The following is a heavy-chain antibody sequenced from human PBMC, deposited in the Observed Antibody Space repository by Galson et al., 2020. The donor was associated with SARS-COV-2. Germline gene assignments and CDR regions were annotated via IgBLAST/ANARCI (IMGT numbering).Heavy chain of an antibody. V-gene: IGHV4-39*01. J-gene: IGHJ4*02. CDR2: IYYSGST. CDR1: GGSISSSSYY. Sequence: SETLSLTCTVSGGSISSSSYYWGWIRQPPGKGLEWIGSIYYSGSTYYNPSLKSRVTISVDTSKNQFSLKLSSVTAADTAVYYCEGDEITFGGVIPGGYWGQGTLVTVSS. CDR3: EGDEITFGGVIPGGY. D-gene: IGHD3-16*02.